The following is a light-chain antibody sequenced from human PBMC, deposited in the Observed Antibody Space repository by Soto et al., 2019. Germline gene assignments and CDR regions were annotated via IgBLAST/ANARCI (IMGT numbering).Light chain of an antibody. J-gene: IGLJ3*02. CDR2: EVS. CDR1: SSDIGTYNS. Sequence: QSVLTQPASVSGSPGQSITISCTGTSSDIGTYNSVSWYQHHPGQAPTLIIHEVSNRPSGVSNRFSGSKSGNTASLTISGLQTEDEADYYCSSYLSTSALGFGGGTKLTV. V-gene: IGLV2-14*01. CDR3: SSYLSTSALG.